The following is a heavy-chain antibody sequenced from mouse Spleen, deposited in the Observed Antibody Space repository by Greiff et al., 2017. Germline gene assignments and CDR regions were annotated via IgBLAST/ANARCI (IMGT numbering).Heavy chain of an antibody. D-gene: IGHD2-4*01. CDR2: INPGSGGT. V-gene: IGHV1-54*01. CDR3: ARDDYVPYYFDY. CDR1: GYAFTNYL. Sequence: VQLQQSGAELVRPGTSVKVSCKASGYAFTNYLIEWVKQRPGQGLEWIGVINPGSGGTNYNEKFKGKATLTADKSSSTAYMQLSSLTSEDSAVYFCARDDYVPYYFDYWGQGTTLTVSS. J-gene: IGHJ2*01.